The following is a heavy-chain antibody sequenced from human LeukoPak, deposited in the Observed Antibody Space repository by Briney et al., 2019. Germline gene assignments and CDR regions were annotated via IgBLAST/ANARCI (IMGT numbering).Heavy chain of an antibody. CDR2: IYTSGST. D-gene: IGHD1-26*01. V-gene: IGHV4-4*09. CDR1: GGSLSSYY. CDR3: ARQGVGATFRAFDI. Sequence: SETLSLTCTVSGGSLSSYYWSWIRQPPGKGLEWIGYIYTSGSTNYNPSLKSRVTISVDTSKNQFSLKLSSVTAADTAVYYCARQGVGATFRAFDIWGQGTMVTVSS. J-gene: IGHJ3*02.